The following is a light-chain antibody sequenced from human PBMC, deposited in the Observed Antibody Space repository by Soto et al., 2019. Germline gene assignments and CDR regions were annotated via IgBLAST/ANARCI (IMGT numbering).Light chain of an antibody. CDR1: QSVLYSSNNKNY. V-gene: IGKV4-1*01. Sequence: DIVMTQSPDSLAVSLGERATINCKSTQSVLYSSNNKNYLAWYQQKPGHPPKLLIYWASTRESGFPDRFSGSWPRQHFTQNISSLQAEDVAVYCCQQFYCTPSTFGPGKKVYI. CDR3: QQFYCTPST. CDR2: WAS. J-gene: IGKJ3*01.